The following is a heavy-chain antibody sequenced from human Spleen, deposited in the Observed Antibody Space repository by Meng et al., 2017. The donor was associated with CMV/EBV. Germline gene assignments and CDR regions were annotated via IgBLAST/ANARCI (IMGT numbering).Heavy chain of an antibody. V-gene: IGHV3-7*01. D-gene: IGHD2-15*01. CDR1: GFTFSSYW. CDR2: IKQDGSEK. Sequence: GGSLRLSCAASGFTFSSYWMSWVRQAPGKGLEWVANIKQDGSEKYYVDSVKGRFTISRDNAKNSLYLQMNSLRAEDTAVYYCARGYSPRSPWDYGMDVWGQGTTVTGLL. J-gene: IGHJ6*02. CDR3: ARGYSPRSPWDYGMDV.